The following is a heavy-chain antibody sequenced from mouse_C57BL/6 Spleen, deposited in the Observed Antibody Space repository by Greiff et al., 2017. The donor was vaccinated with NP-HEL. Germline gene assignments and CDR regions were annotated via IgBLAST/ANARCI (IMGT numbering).Heavy chain of an antibody. V-gene: IGHV5-6*02. CDR3: ARRQNDGGFAY. D-gene: IGHD2-12*01. CDR2: ISSGGSYT. CDR1: GFTFSSYG. J-gene: IGHJ3*01. Sequence: DVKLVESGGDLVKPGGSLKLSCAASGFTFSSYGMSWVRQTPDKRLEWVATISSGGSYTYYPDSVKGRFTISRDNAKNTLYLQMSRLKSEDTAMYYCARRQNDGGFAYWGQGTLVTVSA.